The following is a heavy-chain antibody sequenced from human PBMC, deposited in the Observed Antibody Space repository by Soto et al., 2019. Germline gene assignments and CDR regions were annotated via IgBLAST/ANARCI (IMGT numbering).Heavy chain of an antibody. CDR3: AKDNSAVVPAALSYYYYGMDV. D-gene: IGHD2-2*01. J-gene: IGHJ6*02. Sequence: EVQLLESGGGLVQPGGSLRLSCAASGFNFSSYAMSWVRQAPGKGLEWVSAISGSGGSTYYADSVKGRFTISRDNSKNTLYLQMNSLRAEDTAVYYCAKDNSAVVPAALSYYYYGMDVWGQGTTVTVSS. CDR2: ISGSGGST. V-gene: IGHV3-23*01. CDR1: GFNFSSYA.